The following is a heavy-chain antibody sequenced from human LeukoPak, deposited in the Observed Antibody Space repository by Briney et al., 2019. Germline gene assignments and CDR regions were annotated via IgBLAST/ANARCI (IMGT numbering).Heavy chain of an antibody. D-gene: IGHD4-17*01. CDR3: ARDIKPWGNNDYGVNYYYFGMDV. CDR2: ISSSGSYT. Sequence: GGSLRLSCAASGFTFSDYYKSWIRQAPGKGMEWVSYISSSGSYTNYADSVKGRFTISRDNAKNSLYLQMNSLRAEDTAVYYCARDIKPWGNNDYGVNYYYFGMDVWGQGTTVTVSS. V-gene: IGHV3-11*05. J-gene: IGHJ6*02. CDR1: GFTFSDYY.